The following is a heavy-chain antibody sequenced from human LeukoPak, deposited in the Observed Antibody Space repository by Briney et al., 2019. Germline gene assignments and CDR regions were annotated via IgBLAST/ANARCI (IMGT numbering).Heavy chain of an antibody. Sequence: SETLSLTCTVSGGSVSSYYWSWIRQPPGKGLEWIGYIYYSGSTNYNPSLKSRVTISVDTSKNQFSLKLSSVTAADTAVYYCARTVVDAFDIWGQGTMVTVSS. V-gene: IGHV4-59*02. CDR2: IYYSGST. D-gene: IGHD2-15*01. CDR3: ARTVVDAFDI. J-gene: IGHJ3*02. CDR1: GGSVSSYY.